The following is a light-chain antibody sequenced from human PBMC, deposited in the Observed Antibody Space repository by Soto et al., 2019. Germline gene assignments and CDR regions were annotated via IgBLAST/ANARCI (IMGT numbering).Light chain of an antibody. Sequence: IVVTQSPGTLSLSPGERATLSCRASQSVSASYLAWYQQKPGQAPRLLIFGTSSRATGVPDRFSGSGSGTDFTLTISRLEPEDFAVYFCQQYGSSPITFGQGTRLEIK. CDR1: QSVSASY. CDR3: QQYGSSPIT. V-gene: IGKV3-20*01. J-gene: IGKJ5*01. CDR2: GTS.